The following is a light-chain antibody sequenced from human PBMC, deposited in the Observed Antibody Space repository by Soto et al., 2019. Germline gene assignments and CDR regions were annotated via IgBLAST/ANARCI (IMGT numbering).Light chain of an antibody. V-gene: IGLV2-23*01. J-gene: IGLJ1*01. CDR2: EGI. Sequence: ALTQPASVSGSPGQSITISCTGTSNTIGGYNVVSWYQQHPGTAPKVIIYEGIKRPSGVSNRFSGSISGSTASLTISGLQAEDEADYYCCSYVGATTYVFGTGTKVTVL. CDR1: SNTIGGYNV. CDR3: CSYVGATTYV.